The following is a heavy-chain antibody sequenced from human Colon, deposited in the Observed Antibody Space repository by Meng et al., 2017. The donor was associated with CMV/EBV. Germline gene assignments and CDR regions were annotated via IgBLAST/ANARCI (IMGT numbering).Heavy chain of an antibody. J-gene: IGHJ6*02. Sequence: GESLKISCQASGYTYSNYWIGWVRQMPGKGLEWMAIIYPDDCDTSYSPSVRGQVTISVDKSTTTAYLQWSSLKTSDTAIYYCASPTSDFYYYGMDFWGQGTTVTVSS. CDR2: IYPDDCDT. V-gene: IGHV5-51*01. CDR1: GYTYSNYW. CDR3: ASPTSDFYYYGMDF.